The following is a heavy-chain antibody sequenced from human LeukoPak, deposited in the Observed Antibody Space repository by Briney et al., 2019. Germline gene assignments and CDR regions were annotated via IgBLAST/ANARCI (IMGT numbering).Heavy chain of an antibody. CDR2: INHSGST. D-gene: IGHD2-21*01. V-gene: IGHV4-34*01. CDR3: ARWVVRPDHWFDP. J-gene: IGHJ5*02. Sequence: KPPETLSLTCAVYGGSFSGYYWSWIRQPPGEGLEWIGEINHSGSTNYNPSLKSRVTISVDTSKNQFSLKLSSVTAADTAVYYCARWVVRPDHWFDPWGQGTLVTVSS. CDR1: GGSFSGYY.